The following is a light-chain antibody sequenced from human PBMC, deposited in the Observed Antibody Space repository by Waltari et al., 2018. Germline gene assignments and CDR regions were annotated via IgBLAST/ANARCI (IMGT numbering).Light chain of an antibody. CDR3: TSYAGAYTV. Sequence: QSALPQPRSVSGSPGQSVTISCTGTSSDVGSYNYVSWYQQHLGKAPKLLIYDVSQRIAGVPERFSGSKSGNTASLAIAGLGADDEADYFCTSYAGAYTVFGGGTKLTVL. CDR2: DVS. CDR1: SSDVGSYNY. V-gene: IGLV2-11*01. J-gene: IGLJ2*01.